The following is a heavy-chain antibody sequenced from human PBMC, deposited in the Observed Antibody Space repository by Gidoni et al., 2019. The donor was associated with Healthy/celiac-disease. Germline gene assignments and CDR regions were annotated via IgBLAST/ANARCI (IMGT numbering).Heavy chain of an antibody. CDR3: ARERYYDFWSGYQDYYYMDV. J-gene: IGHJ6*03. V-gene: IGHV3-11*06. Sequence: QVQLVESGGGLVKPGGSLRLSCAAAGFTFSDYYISLIRQAPGKGLELVSYISSSSSYTNDADSVKVRFTISRDNAKHSLYLQMNSLRAEDTAVYYCARERYYDFWSGYQDYYYMDVWGKGTTVTVSS. D-gene: IGHD3-3*01. CDR2: ISSSSSYT. CDR1: GFTFSDYY.